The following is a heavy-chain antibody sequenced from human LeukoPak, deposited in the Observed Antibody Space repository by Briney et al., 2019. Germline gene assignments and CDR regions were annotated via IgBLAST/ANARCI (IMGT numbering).Heavy chain of an antibody. CDR1: GNTLTDLS. CDR3: AAEGQWSLLHYFNS. J-gene: IGHJ4*02. V-gene: IGHV1-24*01. Sequence: ASVKVSCKVSGNTLTDLSIHWVRQAPGKGLDWMGGFDPEDAEIIYAEKFQDRVTMTEDPSTDTAYLELSSLRSEDTAVYFCAAEGQWSLLHYFNSWGQGTLVTVSS. CDR2: FDPEDAEI. D-gene: IGHD3-22*01.